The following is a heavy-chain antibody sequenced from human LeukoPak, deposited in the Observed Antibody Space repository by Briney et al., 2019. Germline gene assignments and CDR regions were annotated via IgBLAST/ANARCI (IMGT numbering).Heavy chain of an antibody. D-gene: IGHD2-15*01. CDR3: AKAPDNVVVIAATHFDS. CDR2: ASCDISKT. Sequence: GGSLRLSCTASGFTFSRYGMHWVRQAPGKGLEWVALASCDISKTYYADSVKGRFTISRDNSKNTLYLQMNSLRAEDTAVYYRAKAPDNVVVIAATHFDSWGQGTLVTVSS. V-gene: IGHV3-30*18. CDR1: GFTFSRYG. J-gene: IGHJ4*02.